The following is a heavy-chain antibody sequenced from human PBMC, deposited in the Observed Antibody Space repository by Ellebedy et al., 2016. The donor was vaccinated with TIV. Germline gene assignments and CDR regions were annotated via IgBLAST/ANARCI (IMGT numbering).Heavy chain of an antibody. D-gene: IGHD5-18*01. Sequence: MPLETLSLTCAVYGGSFSGYYWSWIRQPPGKGLEWIGEINHSGSTNYNPSLKSRVTISVDTSKNQFSLKLSSVTAADTAVYYGARGGYSYGYPYNWFDPWGQGTLVTVSS. CDR1: GGSFSGYY. V-gene: IGHV4-34*01. CDR2: INHSGST. J-gene: IGHJ5*02. CDR3: ARGGYSYGYPYNWFDP.